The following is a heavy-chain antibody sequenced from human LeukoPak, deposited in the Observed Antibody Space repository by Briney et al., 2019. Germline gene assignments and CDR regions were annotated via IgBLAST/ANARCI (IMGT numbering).Heavy chain of an antibody. J-gene: IGHJ4*02. D-gene: IGHD3-22*01. CDR3: ARDSVKKGWLPDRPYYFDY. Sequence: SETLSLTCAVYGGSFSGYYWSWIRQPPGKGLEWIGEINHSGSTNYNPSLKSRVTISVDTSKNQFSLKLSSVTAADTAVYHCARDSVKKGWLPDRPYYFDYWGQGTLVTVSS. V-gene: IGHV4-34*01. CDR2: INHSGST. CDR1: GGSFSGYY.